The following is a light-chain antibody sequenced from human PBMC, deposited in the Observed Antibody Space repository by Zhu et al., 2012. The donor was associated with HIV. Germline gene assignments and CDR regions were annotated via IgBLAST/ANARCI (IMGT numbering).Light chain of an antibody. CDR3: QQVNSYPLT. CDR1: QDINNY. CDR2: AAS. V-gene: IGKV1-9*01. J-gene: IGKJ4*01. Sequence: QDINNYLAWYQQKPGKAPKVLIYAASTLEGGVPSRFSGSGSGTEFTLTISSLQPEDFATYYCQQVNSYPLTFGGGTEVEIK.